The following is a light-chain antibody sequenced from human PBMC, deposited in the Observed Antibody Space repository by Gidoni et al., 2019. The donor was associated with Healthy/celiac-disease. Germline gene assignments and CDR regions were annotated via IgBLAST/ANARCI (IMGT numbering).Light chain of an antibody. CDR1: QSVSSN. CDR2: GAS. Sequence: EIVMTQSPATLSVSPGERATLSCRASQSVSSNLAWYQQNPGQAPRLLIPGASTRATGIPARFSGSGSGTEFTLTISSLQSEDVAVYSCQQYNNWHPMYTFGQGTKLEIK. J-gene: IGKJ2*01. V-gene: IGKV3-15*01. CDR3: QQYNNWHPMYT.